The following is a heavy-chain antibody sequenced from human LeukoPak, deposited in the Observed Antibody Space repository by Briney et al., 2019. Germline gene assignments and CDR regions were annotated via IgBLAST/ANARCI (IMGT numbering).Heavy chain of an antibody. CDR2: IIPIFGTA. CDR3: AREVRVVATIIWFDP. V-gene: IGHV1-69*13. Sequence: SVKVSCKASGGTFSSYAISWVRQAPGQGLEWMGGIIPIFGTANYAQKFQGRVTITADESTSTAYMELSSLRSEDTAVYYCAREVRVVATIIWFDPWGQGTLVTVSS. D-gene: IGHD5-12*01. CDR1: GGTFSSYA. J-gene: IGHJ5*02.